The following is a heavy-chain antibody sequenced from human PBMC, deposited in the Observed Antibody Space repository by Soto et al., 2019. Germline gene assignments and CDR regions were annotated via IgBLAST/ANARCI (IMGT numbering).Heavy chain of an antibody. Sequence: GASVKVSCKASGFTFSSTAMQWVRQARGQRLEWKGRIVVGSGNTNYAQKFQERVTITRDMSTSTAYMELSSLRSEDTAVYYCAADGDFWSGHYSFDYWGQGTLVTVSS. V-gene: IGHV1-58*02. CDR2: IVVGSGNT. J-gene: IGHJ4*02. CDR1: GFTFSSTA. CDR3: AADGDFWSGHYSFDY. D-gene: IGHD3-3*01.